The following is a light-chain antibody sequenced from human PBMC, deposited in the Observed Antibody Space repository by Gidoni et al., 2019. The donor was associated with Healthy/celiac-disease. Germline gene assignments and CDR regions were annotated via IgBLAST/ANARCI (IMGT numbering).Light chain of an antibody. J-gene: IGKJ5*01. Sequence: DIVMTHSPLSLPVTPGAPASISCRSSQSLLHSNGYNYLDWYLQKPGQSPQLLIYLGSNRASGVPDRFSGSGSGTDFTLKISRVEAEDVGVYYCMQALQTPWFGQGTRLEIK. CDR3: MQALQTPW. CDR1: QSLLHSNGYNY. CDR2: LGS. V-gene: IGKV2-28*01.